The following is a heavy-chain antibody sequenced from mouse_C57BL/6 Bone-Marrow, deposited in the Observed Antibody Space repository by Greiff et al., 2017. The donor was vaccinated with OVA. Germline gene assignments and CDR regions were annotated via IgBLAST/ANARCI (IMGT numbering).Heavy chain of an antibody. CDR2: IDPANGNT. Sequence: DVQLQETVAELVRPGASVKLSCTASGFNIKNTYMHWVKQRPEQGLEWIGRIDPANGNTKYAPKFQGKATITADTSSNTAYLQLSSLTSEDTAIYYCAVYYYGWAWFAYWGQGTLVTVSA. J-gene: IGHJ3*01. V-gene: IGHV14-3*01. CDR1: GFNIKNTY. CDR3: AVYYYGWAWFAY. D-gene: IGHD1-1*01.